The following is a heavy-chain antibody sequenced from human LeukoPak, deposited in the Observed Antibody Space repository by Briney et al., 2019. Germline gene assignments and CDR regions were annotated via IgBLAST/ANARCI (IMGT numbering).Heavy chain of an antibody. CDR3: ARDRNYGDYRSVLDY. D-gene: IGHD4-17*01. CDR2: IIPILGIA. CDR1: GGTFSSYA. Sequence: SVKVSCKASGGTFSSYAISWVRQAPGQGLEWMRRIIPILGIANYAQKFQGRVTITADKSTSTAYMELSSLRSEDTAVYYCARDRNYGDYRSVLDYWGQGTLVTVSS. V-gene: IGHV1-69*04. J-gene: IGHJ4*02.